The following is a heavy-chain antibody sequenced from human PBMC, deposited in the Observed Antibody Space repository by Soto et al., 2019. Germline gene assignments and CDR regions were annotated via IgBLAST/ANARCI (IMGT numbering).Heavy chain of an antibody. D-gene: IGHD3-10*01. V-gene: IGHV4-30-2*01. Sequence: QLQLQESGSGLVKPSQTLSLTCAVSGGSISSDGYSWSWIRQPPGKGLEWIGYIYHSGSTFYNPSLRLRVTTPVYRAKTQFSLELTAVTCADTTVYYCAREWFDASRAFDIGGPGSIVTVSS. CDR2: IYHSGST. CDR3: AREWFDASRAFDI. J-gene: IGHJ3*02. CDR1: GGSISSDGYS.